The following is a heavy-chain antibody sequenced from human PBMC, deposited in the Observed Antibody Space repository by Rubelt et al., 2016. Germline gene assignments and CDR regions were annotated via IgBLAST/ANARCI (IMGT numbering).Heavy chain of an antibody. CDR1: GFTFDEYA. D-gene: IGHD4-17*01. Sequence: EVQLVESGGGVVQPGGSLRLSCAASGFTFDEYAMHWVRQAPGKGLEWVSLISGDGGSSNYAESVKGRFTISRDNAKNSLYLQTYDLRVEDTALYYCVRDGYGDGDAFDIWGQGTIVTVSS. J-gene: IGHJ3*02. V-gene: IGHV3-43*02. CDR2: ISGDGGSS. CDR3: VRDGYGDGDAFDI.